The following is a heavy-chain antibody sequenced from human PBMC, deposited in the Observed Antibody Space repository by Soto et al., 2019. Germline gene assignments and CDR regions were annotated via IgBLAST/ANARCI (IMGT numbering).Heavy chain of an antibody. V-gene: IGHV4-59*01. CDR3: ARVWGGAFDF. Sequence: QVQLQESGPGLVKPSETLSLTCTVSGGSISSYYWSWIRQPPGKGLEWIGYIYYSGSTKYNPSLTLXVXIXXDTSKNRCSLRLSSVTAADTAVYYCARVWGGAFDFWGQGTMVTVSS. CDR2: IYYSGST. D-gene: IGHD3-10*01. CDR1: GGSISSYY. J-gene: IGHJ3*01.